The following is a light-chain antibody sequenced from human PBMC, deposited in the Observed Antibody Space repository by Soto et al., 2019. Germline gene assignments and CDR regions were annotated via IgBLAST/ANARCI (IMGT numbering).Light chain of an antibody. CDR2: EVS. CDR1: SSDVGGYDY. CDR3: SSYSISTAYL. J-gene: IGLJ1*01. Sequence: QSALTQPASVSLSPGQSITISCTGTSSDVGGYDYVSWYQLHPGKAPKLMVFEVSNRPSGVSYRFSGSKSGNTASLTISGPQAEDEADYFCSSYSISTAYLFGTGTKVTVL. V-gene: IGLV2-14*01.